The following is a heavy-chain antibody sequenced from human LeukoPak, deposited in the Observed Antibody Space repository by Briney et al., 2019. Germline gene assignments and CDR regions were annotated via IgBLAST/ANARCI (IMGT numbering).Heavy chain of an antibody. CDR3: ANRGDFWSGYFY. Sequence: GGSLRLSCAASGFTFSSYEMNWVRQAPGKGLEWVSYISSSGSTIYYADSVKGRFTISRDNSKNTLYLQMNSLRAEDTAVYYCANRGDFWSGYFYWGQGTLVTVSS. D-gene: IGHD3-3*01. J-gene: IGHJ4*02. V-gene: IGHV3-48*03. CDR2: ISSSGSTI. CDR1: GFTFSSYE.